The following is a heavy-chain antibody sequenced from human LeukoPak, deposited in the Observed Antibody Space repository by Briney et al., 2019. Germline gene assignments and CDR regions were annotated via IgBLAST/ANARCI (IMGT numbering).Heavy chain of an antibody. CDR3: ARRGAPSKFYYFDS. D-gene: IGHD1-26*01. CDR2: VSKTGNT. J-gene: IGHJ4*02. CDR1: GGSLTTHY. Sequence: SKTLSLTCTVSGGSLTTHYWAWIRQPPGKGLEWIGFVSKTGNTNYNPSLKSRVTISVDTSKSTFSLRLSSLTAADAAVYFCARRGAPSKFYYFDSWGQGTLVTVSS. V-gene: IGHV4-59*08.